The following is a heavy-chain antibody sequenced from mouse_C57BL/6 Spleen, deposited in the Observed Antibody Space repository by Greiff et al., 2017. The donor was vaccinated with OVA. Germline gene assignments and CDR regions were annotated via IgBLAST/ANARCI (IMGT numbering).Heavy chain of an antibody. D-gene: IGHD2-2*01. Sequence: EVKLEESGPGMVKPSQSLSLTCTVTGYSITSGYDWHWIRHFPGNNLEWMGYIRYSGSTNYNPSLKSRISITHDTSKNHFFLKLNSVTTEDTATXYCASGYGYDWFAYWGQGTLVTVSA. CDR2: IRYSGST. CDR3: ASGYGYDWFAY. CDR1: GYSITSGYD. J-gene: IGHJ3*01. V-gene: IGHV3-1*01.